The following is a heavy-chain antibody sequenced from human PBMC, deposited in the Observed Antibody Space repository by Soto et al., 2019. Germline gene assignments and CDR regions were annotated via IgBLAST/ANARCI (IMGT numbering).Heavy chain of an antibody. Sequence: PSETLSLTCAVSGGAISSSNWWSWVRQPPGKGLEWIGEIYQSGSTNYNPSLESRVRMSVDKSRNQFSLKLTSVSAADTAVYYCARASATIAAAAIFDYWGQGTLVTVS. CDR2: IYQSGST. D-gene: IGHD6-13*01. J-gene: IGHJ4*02. CDR3: ARASATIAAAAIFDY. CDR1: GGAISSSNW. V-gene: IGHV4-4*02.